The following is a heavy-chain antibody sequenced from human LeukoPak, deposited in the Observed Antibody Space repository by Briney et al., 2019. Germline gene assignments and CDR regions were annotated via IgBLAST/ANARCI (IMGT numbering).Heavy chain of an antibody. CDR2: VYYSGST. CDR1: GGSISSSGYY. CDR3: ARHDYGAKWFDP. Sequence: SETLSLTCTVSGGSISSSGYYWGWIRQPPGKGLEWIGNVYYSGSTYYNPSLKSRVTISVDTSKNQFSLKLSSVTAADTAVYYCARHDYGAKWFDPWGQGTLVTVSS. J-gene: IGHJ5*02. V-gene: IGHV4-39*01. D-gene: IGHD4-17*01.